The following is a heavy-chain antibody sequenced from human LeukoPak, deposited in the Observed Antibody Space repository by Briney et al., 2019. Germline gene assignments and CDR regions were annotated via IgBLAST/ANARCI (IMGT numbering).Heavy chain of an antibody. D-gene: IGHD5-12*01. J-gene: IGHJ6*03. CDR1: GYTLTELS. CDR3: ARGYSDNDNLYHYYLDV. Sequence: ASVKVSCKVSGYTLTELSMHWVRQAPGKGLEWMGGFDPEDGETIYAQKFQGGVTMTEDTSTDTAYMELSSLTSEDTAVYYCARGYSDNDNLYHYYLDVWGKGTTVTVSS. V-gene: IGHV1-24*01. CDR2: FDPEDGET.